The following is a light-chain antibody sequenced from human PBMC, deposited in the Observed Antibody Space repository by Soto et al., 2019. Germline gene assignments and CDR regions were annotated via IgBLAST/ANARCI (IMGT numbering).Light chain of an antibody. Sequence: DLQMTQSPSSLSASVGDRVTITCRASQSITTYLNWYQQKPGKAPNLLIYAASSLQSGVPSRFSGSGSGTDFTLTISSLQPVDFATYYCQQSYGTPPTFGGGTKVEIK. CDR3: QQSYGTPPT. CDR2: AAS. J-gene: IGKJ4*01. V-gene: IGKV1-39*01. CDR1: QSITTY.